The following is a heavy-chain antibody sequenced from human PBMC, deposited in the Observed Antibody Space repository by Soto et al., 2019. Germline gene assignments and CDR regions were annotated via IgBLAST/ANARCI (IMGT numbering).Heavy chain of an antibody. J-gene: IGHJ6*02. CDR3: TTDPDAVAEDYYYYYGMDV. D-gene: IGHD6-19*01. CDR1: GFTFSNAW. CDR2: IKSKTDGGTT. Sequence: PGGSLRLSCGASGFTFSNAWMSWVRQAPGKGLEWVGRIKSKTDGGTTDYAAPVKGRFTISRDDSKNTLYLQMNSLKTEDTAVYYCTTDPDAVAEDYYYYYGMDVWGQGTTVTVSS. V-gene: IGHV3-15*01.